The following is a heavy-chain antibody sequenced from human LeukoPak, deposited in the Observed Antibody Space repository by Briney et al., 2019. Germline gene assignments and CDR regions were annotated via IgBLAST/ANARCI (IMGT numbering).Heavy chain of an antibody. Sequence: ASVKVSCKASGYTFTSHGISWVRQAPGQGLEWMGWISAYNGNTNYAQKLQGRVTMTTDTSTSTAYMELRSLRSDDTAVYYCARDTNPSYSGWYNLPDYWGQGTLVTVSS. CDR3: ARDTNPSYSGWYNLPDY. CDR1: GYTFTSHG. V-gene: IGHV1-18*01. CDR2: ISAYNGNT. J-gene: IGHJ4*02. D-gene: IGHD6-19*01.